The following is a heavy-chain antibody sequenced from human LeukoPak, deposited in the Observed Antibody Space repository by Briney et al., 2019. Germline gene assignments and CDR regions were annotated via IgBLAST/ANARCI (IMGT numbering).Heavy chain of an antibody. J-gene: IGHJ5*02. V-gene: IGHV1-2*02. CDR1: GYTFTSYY. CDR2: INPNSGGT. CDR3: ARDPQLLWFGEFRGFDP. Sequence: ASVKVSCKASGYTFTSYYMHWVRQAPGQGLEWMGWINPNSGGTNYAQKFQGRVTMTRDTSVSTAYMELSRLRSDDTAVYYCARDPQLLWFGEFRGFDPWGQGTLVTVSS. D-gene: IGHD3-10*01.